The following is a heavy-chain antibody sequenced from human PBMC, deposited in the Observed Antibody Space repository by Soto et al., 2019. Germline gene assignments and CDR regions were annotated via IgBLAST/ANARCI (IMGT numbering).Heavy chain of an antibody. Sequence: QVQLQESGPGLVKPSGTLSLTCEVSGGSISSNYWWSWVRQPPGKGLEWIGEMYHSGSTNYNPSLESRVPLSVDKANSPFFLDLTSVTAADTAVYYCASLHMIPFGGHVYRPFDIWGQGTMVTVSS. CDR2: MYHSGST. D-gene: IGHD3-16*01. J-gene: IGHJ3*02. CDR3: ASLHMIPFGGHVYRPFDI. V-gene: IGHV4-4*02. CDR1: GGSISSNYW.